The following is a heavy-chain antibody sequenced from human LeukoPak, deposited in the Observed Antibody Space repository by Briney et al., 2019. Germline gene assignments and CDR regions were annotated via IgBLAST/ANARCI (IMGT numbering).Heavy chain of an antibody. J-gene: IGHJ5*02. CDR2: IYHSGST. CDR3: ARDHIRVSGSDWFDP. CDR1: GGSISSYY. D-gene: IGHD3-10*01. V-gene: IGHV4-38-2*02. Sequence: PSETLSLTCTVSGGSISSYYWGWIRQPPGKGLEWIGSIYHSGSTYYNPSLKSRVTISVDTSKNQFSLKLSSVTAADTAVYYCARDHIRVSGSDWFDPWGQGTLVTVSS.